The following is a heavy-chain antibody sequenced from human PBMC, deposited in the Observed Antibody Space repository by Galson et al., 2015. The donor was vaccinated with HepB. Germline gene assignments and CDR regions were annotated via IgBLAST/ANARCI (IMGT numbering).Heavy chain of an antibody. CDR3: VKDRGMGSAWHVLEH. Sequence: SLRLSCAASGFNFGSYGMHWVRQAPGKGLEWVAVTWYDDKKYAESVKGRFTISRDNSKNTLYLQMNSVRVEDTAVYYCVKDRGMGSAWHVLEHWGQGALVTVSS. D-gene: IGHD3-10*02. J-gene: IGHJ4*02. CDR2: TWYDDK. V-gene: IGHV3-33*06. CDR1: GFNFGSYG.